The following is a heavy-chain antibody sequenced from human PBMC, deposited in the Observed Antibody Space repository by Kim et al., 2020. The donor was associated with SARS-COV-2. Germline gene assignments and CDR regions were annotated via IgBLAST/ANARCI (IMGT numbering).Heavy chain of an antibody. Sequence: GGSLRLSCAASGFTFSSYAMHWVRQAPGKGLEWVAVISYDGSNKYYADSVKGRFTISRDNSKNTLYLQMNSLRAEDTAVYYCANSGSYFSDYYYYGMDVWGQGTTVTVSS. CDR1: GFTFSSYA. D-gene: IGHD1-26*01. CDR2: ISYDGSNK. J-gene: IGHJ6*02. V-gene: IGHV3-30*04. CDR3: ANSGSYFSDYYYYGMDV.